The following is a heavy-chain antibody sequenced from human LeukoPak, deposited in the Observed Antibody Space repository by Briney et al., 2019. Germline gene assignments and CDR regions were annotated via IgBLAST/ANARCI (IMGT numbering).Heavy chain of an antibody. CDR3: AREEGSGCYDY. J-gene: IGHJ4*02. CDR2: INPNSGGT. D-gene: IGHD6-19*01. Sequence: ASVKVSCKAAGYTFTGFYLHWGRQAPGQGLEWRGWINPNSGGTNFAQKFQRRVTMTGDTSISTAYMELSRLTSDDTAVYYCAREEGSGCYDYWGQGTKVTVSS. CDR1: GYTFTGFY. V-gene: IGHV1-2*02.